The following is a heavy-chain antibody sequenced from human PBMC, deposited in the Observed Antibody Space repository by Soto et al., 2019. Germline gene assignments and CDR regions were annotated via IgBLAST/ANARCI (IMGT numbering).Heavy chain of an antibody. CDR1: GFTFTSYA. D-gene: IGHD3-22*01. V-gene: IGHV3-30-3*01. J-gene: IGHJ6*02. Sequence: LVESGGGVVQPGRSLRVSCAASGFTFTSYAMHWVRQAPGKGLEWVATISYDGSKKDYADSVQGRFTISRDNSKNTLYLQMNSLRAEDTAVYYCARDRLYESNTQYYNYGMDVWGQGTTVTVSS. CDR2: ISYDGSKK. CDR3: ARDRLYESNTQYYNYGMDV.